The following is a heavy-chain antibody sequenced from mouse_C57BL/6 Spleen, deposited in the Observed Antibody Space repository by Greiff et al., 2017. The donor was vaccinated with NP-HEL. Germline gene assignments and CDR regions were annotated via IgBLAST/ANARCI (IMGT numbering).Heavy chain of an antibody. CDR1: GYTFTDHT. CDR2: IYPRDGST. CDR3: ARREIYYDYLWFIDV. D-gene: IGHD2-4*01. V-gene: IGHV1-78*01. J-gene: IGHJ1*03. Sequence: QVQLQQSDAELVQPGASVKISCKVSGYTFTDHTIHWMKQRPEQGLEWIGYIYPRDGSTKYNEKFKGKATLTADNSSSTAYMQLNSLTSEDSAVYFSARREIYYDYLWFIDVWGTGTTVTVSS.